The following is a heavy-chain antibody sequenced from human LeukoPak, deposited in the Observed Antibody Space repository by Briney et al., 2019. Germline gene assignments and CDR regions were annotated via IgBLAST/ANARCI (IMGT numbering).Heavy chain of an antibody. CDR2: ISTNSDIR. V-gene: IGHV1-18*01. Sequence: ASVTVSCKASGYTFTNYGISWVRQAPGQGLEWMGWISTNSDIRTYAQTLQGRFTMTTDTATTTAYMELNNLTFDDTAVYYCARDWDAMNNCFDPWGQGTLVTVSS. J-gene: IGHJ5*02. CDR3: ARDWDAMNNCFDP. CDR1: GYTFTNYG. D-gene: IGHD1-26*01.